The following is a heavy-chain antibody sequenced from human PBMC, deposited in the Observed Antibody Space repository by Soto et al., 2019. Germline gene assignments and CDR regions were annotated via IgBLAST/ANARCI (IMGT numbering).Heavy chain of an antibody. CDR1: GYTYFSYG. J-gene: IGHJ4*02. D-gene: IGHD6-19*01. CDR3: ARDAIAGAGAFDY. V-gene: IGHV1-18*04. Sequence: QVQLVQSGAEVKKPGASVKVSCTASGYTYFSYGISWVRQAPGRGLEWLGWISAFNAKTNYAPKFQARVTLTTDASTSTAYMELRGLRSDDTAVYFCARDAIAGAGAFDYWGQGALVIVSS. CDR2: ISAFNAKT.